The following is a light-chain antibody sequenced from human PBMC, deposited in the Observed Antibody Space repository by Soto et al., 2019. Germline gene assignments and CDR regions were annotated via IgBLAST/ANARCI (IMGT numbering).Light chain of an antibody. J-gene: IGLJ3*02. CDR3: SSYTTSGTWV. CDR2: EVS. Sequence: QSALTQPASVAGSPGQSITISCTGTSSDVGGFNYVSWYQQHPGKAPKLMIDEVSNRPSGVSDRFSASKSVNTASLTISGLQAEDEADYYCSSYTTSGTWVFGGGTKLTVL. CDR1: SSDVGGFNY. V-gene: IGLV2-14*01.